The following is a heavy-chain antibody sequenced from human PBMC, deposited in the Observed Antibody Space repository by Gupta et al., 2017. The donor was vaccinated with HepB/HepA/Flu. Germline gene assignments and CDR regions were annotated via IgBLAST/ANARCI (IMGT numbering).Heavy chain of an antibody. V-gene: IGHV4-31*03. J-gene: IGHJ5*02. CDR3: ARVSGGWSGYEFDP. CDR1: GDPLTDGGYY. D-gene: IGHD2-8*02. CDR2: VYYDGST. Sequence: QVQLQESGPGLVKPSQPLSLPCNVSGDPLTDGGYYWTWIRQVPGKGLEWIGYVYYDGSTNYNSSLKGRVMISLDTSKNQFSLKLTSLTAADTAIYYGARVSGGWSGYEFDPWGQGTLVTVSS.